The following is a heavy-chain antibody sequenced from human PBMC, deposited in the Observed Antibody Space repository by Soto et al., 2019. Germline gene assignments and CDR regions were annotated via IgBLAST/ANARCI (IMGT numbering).Heavy chain of an antibody. CDR3: ARDYSAEWGHSCYMDV. J-gene: IGHJ6*03. CDR1: GFTFSSYS. Sequence: GVSLRLSCAASGFTFSSYSMNWVRQAPGKGLEWVSSISSSSSYIYYADSVKGRFTISRDNAKNSLYLQMNSLRAEDTAVYYCARDYSAEWGHSCYMDVWGKGTTVTVSS. CDR2: ISSSSSYI. V-gene: IGHV3-21*01. D-gene: IGHD7-27*01.